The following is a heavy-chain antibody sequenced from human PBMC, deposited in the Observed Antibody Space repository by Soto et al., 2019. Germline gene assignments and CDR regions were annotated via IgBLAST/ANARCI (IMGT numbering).Heavy chain of an antibody. CDR2: INGGNGNT. Sequence: AVKVSCKASRYTFTNYAMHWVRQAPGQRLEWMGWINGGNGNTKYSQKFQDRVTITRDTSASTAYMELSSLRSEDTAVYYCARDGVVGGNTNFDSWGQGTLVTVSS. CDR1: RYTFTNYA. J-gene: IGHJ4*02. V-gene: IGHV1-3*01. CDR3: ARDGVVGGNTNFDS. D-gene: IGHD1-26*01.